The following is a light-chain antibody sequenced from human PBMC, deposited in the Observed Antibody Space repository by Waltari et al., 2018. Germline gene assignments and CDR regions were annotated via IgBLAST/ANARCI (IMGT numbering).Light chain of an antibody. CDR1: QSLVHTNGNTY. CDR2: EVS. J-gene: IGKJ1*01. V-gene: IGKV2-30*02. CDR3: MQGTHWPRT. Sequence: DVVMTQSPLSLPVTLGQPASISCRSTQSLVHTNGNTYLNWFQQRPGQSPRRLIYEVSNRDSGVPDRFSGSGSGTDFTLKISRVEVEDVGVYYCMQGTHWPRTFGQGTNVEI.